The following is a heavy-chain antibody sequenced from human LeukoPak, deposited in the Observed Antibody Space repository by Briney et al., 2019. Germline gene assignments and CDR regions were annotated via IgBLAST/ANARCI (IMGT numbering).Heavy chain of an antibody. D-gene: IGHD4-11*01. CDR3: ARGTVTPFDY. CDR2: INHSGST. CDR1: GGSFSGYY. V-gene: IGHV4-34*01. J-gene: IGHJ4*02. Sequence: SGTLSLTCAVYGGSFSGYYWSWIRQPPGKGLEWIGEINHSGSTNYNPSLKSRVTISVDTSKNQFSLKLSSVTAADTAVYYCARGTVTPFDYWGQGTLVTVSS.